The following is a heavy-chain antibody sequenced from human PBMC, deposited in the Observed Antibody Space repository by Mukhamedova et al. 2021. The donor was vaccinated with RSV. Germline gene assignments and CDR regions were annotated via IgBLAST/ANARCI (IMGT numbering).Heavy chain of an antibody. CDR2: GGST. J-gene: IGHJ3*02. V-gene: IGHV4-39*01. D-gene: IGHD6-13*01. Sequence: GGSTYSNPSLKSRVTISVHTPKHQFPLKLSCVTAAATAVYYCATPYYSSSWYYAFDIWGQGTLVTVSS. CDR3: ATPYYSSSWYYAFDI.